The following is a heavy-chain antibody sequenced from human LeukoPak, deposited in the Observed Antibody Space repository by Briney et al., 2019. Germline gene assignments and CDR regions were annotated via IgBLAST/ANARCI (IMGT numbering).Heavy chain of an antibody. V-gene: IGHV3-23*01. Sequence: PGGSLRLSCAASGFTFSSYAMSWVRQAPGKGLEWVSVISSSGGSTYYADSVKGRLTISRDNSKNTLYLQISSLRAEDTAVYYCAKDPNSSSSEIGYWGPGTLVTVSS. CDR1: GFTFSSYA. J-gene: IGHJ4*02. CDR2: ISSSGGST. CDR3: AKDPNSSSSEIGY. D-gene: IGHD6-6*01.